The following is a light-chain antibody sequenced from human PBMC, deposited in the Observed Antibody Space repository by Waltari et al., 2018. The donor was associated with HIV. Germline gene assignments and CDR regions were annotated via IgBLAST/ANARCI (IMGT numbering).Light chain of an antibody. J-gene: IGKJ2*01. CDR1: QSIGNY. CDR2: AAS. Sequence: DIQMTQSPSSLSASVGERITIICRASQSIGNYLNWYHQKSGTAPELLLYAASSLQSGVPSRFSGSGSGTDFTLTITSLQPEDFATYYCQQSSSSPPTFSQGTKVEI. CDR3: QQSSSSPPT. V-gene: IGKV1-39*01.